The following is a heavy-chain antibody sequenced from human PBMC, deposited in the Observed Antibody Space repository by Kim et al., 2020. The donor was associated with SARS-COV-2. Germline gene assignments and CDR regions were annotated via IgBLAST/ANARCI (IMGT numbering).Heavy chain of an antibody. CDR3: ARDHRSGGWDGDYYFDY. CDR1: GGSISSSSYY. CDR2: IYYSGST. Sequence: SETLSLTCTVSGGSISSSSYYWGWIRQPPGKGLEWIGSIYYSGSTYYNPSLKSRVTISVDTSKNQFSLKLSSVTAADTAVYYCARDHRSGGWDGDYYFDYWGQGTLVTVSS. V-gene: IGHV4-39*07. J-gene: IGHJ4*02. D-gene: IGHD6-19*01.